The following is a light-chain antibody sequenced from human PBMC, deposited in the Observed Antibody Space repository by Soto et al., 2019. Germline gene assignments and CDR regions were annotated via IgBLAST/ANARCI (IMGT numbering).Light chain of an antibody. Sequence: QSVLTQPASVSGSPGQSITISCTGTSSDVGDYNYVSWYQQHPGKAPKLMIYEVSNRPSGVSNRFSGSKSGNTSSLTISGLQAEDEADYYCSSYTSSSTHVVFGGGTQLTVL. CDR3: SSYTSSSTHVV. CDR2: EVS. V-gene: IGLV2-14*01. J-gene: IGLJ2*01. CDR1: SSDVGDYNY.